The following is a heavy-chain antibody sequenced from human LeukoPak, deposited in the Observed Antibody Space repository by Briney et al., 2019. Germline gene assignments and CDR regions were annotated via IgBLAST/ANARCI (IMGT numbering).Heavy chain of an antibody. Sequence: SETLSLTCTVSGGSISSGSYYWSWIRQPAGKGLEWIGRIYTSGSTNYNPSLKSRVTISVDASKNQFSLKLSSVTAADTAVYYCARDGYDSGFRSNWGQGTLVTVSS. CDR3: ARDGYDSGFRSN. CDR1: GGSISSGSYY. J-gene: IGHJ4*02. D-gene: IGHD3-10*01. CDR2: IYTSGST. V-gene: IGHV4-61*02.